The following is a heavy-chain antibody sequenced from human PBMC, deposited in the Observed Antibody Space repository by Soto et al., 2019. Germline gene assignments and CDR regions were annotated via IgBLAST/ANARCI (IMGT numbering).Heavy chain of an antibody. CDR1: GPSSGLPW. CDR3: VWFGEGYHYFGLDV. Sequence: EVQLVESGGGLLEPGGSLGPSCAGSGPSSGLPWWTWVRRAQGRGREWVGRLKSRGSGGSADYAAAVKGRFTISRDDSKETLYLQMDSLKIEDTAVYYCVWFGEGYHYFGLDVWGQGTTVTVS. D-gene: IGHD3-10*01. J-gene: IGHJ6*02. CDR2: LKSRGSGGSA. V-gene: IGHV3-15*07.